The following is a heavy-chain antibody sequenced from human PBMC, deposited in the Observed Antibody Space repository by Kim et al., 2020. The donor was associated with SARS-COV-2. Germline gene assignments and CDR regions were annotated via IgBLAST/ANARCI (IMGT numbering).Heavy chain of an antibody. V-gene: IGHV4-4*02. CDR3: ARNVRYYGSGTGDYYYGMDV. CDR2: IYHSGST. J-gene: IGHJ6*02. CDR1: GGSISSSNW. D-gene: IGHD3-10*01. Sequence: SETLSLTCAVSGGSISSSNWWSWVRQPPGKGLEWIGEIYHSGSTNYNPSLKSRVTISVDKSKNQFSLKLSSVTAADTAVYYCARNVRYYGSGTGDYYYGMDVWGQGTTVTVSS.